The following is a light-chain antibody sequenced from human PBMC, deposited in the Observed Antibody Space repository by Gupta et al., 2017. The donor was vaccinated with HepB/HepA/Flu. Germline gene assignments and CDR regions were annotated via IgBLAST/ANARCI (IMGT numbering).Light chain of an antibody. V-gene: IGKV3-15*01. Sequence: EIVMTQSPATLSVSPGGRATLSCRASQSINSNLAWYQQKPGQPPRLLIYGASSRATGIPARFSGSGYRTEFTLTISSLQSEDVAIYYCQQYDNWPPLTFGGGTKVEIK. J-gene: IGKJ4*01. CDR3: QQYDNWPPLT. CDR1: QSINSN. CDR2: GAS.